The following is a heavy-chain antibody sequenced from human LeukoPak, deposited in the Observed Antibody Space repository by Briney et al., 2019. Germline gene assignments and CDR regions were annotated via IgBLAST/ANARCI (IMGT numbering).Heavy chain of an antibody. D-gene: IGHD5-24*01. V-gene: IGHV3-74*01. CDR1: GFTFSSYW. Sequence: GGSLRLSCAASGFTFSSYWMHWVRQAPGKGLVWVSHINSDGSSRTYADSVKGRFTIPRDNAKSTLYLQMNSLRAEDTAVYYCARHGSDAFDIWGQGTVVTVSS. J-gene: IGHJ3*02. CDR3: ARHGSDAFDI. CDR2: INSDGSSR.